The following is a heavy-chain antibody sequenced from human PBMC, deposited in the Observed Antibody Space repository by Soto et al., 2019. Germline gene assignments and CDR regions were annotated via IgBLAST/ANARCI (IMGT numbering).Heavy chain of an antibody. D-gene: IGHD1-1*01. CDR3: AHRRGASTNGGAFDI. CDR1: GFSFSSSGAG. CDR2: IFWNDDK. V-gene: IGHV2-5*01. Sequence: QITVKESGPTLVTPTQTLTLTCTFSGFSFSSSGAGVGWISQPPGKALEWLALIFWNDDKRYTPSLNSRLTITKDTSKYQVVLTLSNLDPVDTATYFCAHRRGASTNGGAFDIWGRGTKVTVSS. J-gene: IGHJ3*02.